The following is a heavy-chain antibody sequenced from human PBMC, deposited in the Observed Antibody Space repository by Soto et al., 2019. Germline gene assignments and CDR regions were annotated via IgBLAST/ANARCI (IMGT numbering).Heavy chain of an antibody. CDR1: GGSFSGYY. D-gene: IGHD5-12*01. J-gene: IGHJ6*02. V-gene: IGHV4-34*01. CDR3: ARVRVRWLRPYYYYYGMDV. Sequence: QVQLQQWGAGLLKPSETLSLTCAVYGGSFSGYYWSWIRQPPGKGLEWIGEINHSGSTNYNPSLKSRVTISVDTSKNQFSLKLSSVTAADTAVYYCARVRVRWLRPYYYYYGMDVWGQGTTVTVS. CDR2: INHSGST.